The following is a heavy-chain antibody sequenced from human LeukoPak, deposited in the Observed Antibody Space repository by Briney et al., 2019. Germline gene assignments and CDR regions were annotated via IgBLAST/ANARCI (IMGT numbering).Heavy chain of an antibody. CDR1: GGSFSGYY. Sequence: KPSETLSLTCAVYGGSFSGYYWSWIHQPPGKGLEWIGEINHSGSTNYNPSLKSRVTISVDTSKNQFSLKLSSVTAADTAVYYCAISTYYYDSSGYYYDYYYGMDVWGQGTTVTVSS. J-gene: IGHJ6*02. CDR2: INHSGST. CDR3: AISTYYYDSSGYYYDYYYGMDV. V-gene: IGHV4-34*01. D-gene: IGHD3-22*01.